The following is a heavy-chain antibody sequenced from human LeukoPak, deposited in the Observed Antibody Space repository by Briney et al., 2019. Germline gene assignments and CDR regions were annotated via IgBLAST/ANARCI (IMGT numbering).Heavy chain of an antibody. CDR3: AKGPITHQDNFDI. CDR2: IIPIFGTA. Sequence: ASVKVSCKASGGTFSSYAISWVRQAPGQGLEWMGGIIPIFGTANYAQKFQGRVTITADESTSTAYMELSSLRSEDTAVYYCAKGPITHQDNFDIWGQGTMVTVSS. V-gene: IGHV1-69*13. CDR1: GGTFSSYA. D-gene: IGHD1-14*01. J-gene: IGHJ3*02.